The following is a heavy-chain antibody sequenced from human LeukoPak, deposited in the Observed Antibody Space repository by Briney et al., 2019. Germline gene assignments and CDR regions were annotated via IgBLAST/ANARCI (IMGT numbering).Heavy chain of an antibody. Sequence: GESLKISCKSSGYSFTSYWIGWVRQMPRKGLEWMGIIYPGDSDIRYSPSFRGQVTISTDKSTITAYLQWSSLKASDTAMYYCARHRGSYSYDYWGQGTLVTVSS. CDR2: IYPGDSDI. V-gene: IGHV5-51*01. D-gene: IGHD1-26*01. J-gene: IGHJ4*02. CDR1: GYSFTSYW. CDR3: ARHRGSYSYDY.